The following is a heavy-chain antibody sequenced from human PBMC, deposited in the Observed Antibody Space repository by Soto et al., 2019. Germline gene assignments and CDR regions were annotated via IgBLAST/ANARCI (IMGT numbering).Heavy chain of an antibody. CDR1: GFTFSSHD. D-gene: IGHD6-19*01. CDR2: IGTAGDT. Sequence: EVQLVESGGGLVHPGGSLRLSCAASGFTFSSHDMHWVRQATGKGLEWVSAIGTAGDTYYPDSVKGRFTISRENAKNSLYLQMNSLRAGDTDVYYCARKGIAVALDYWGQGILVTVSS. J-gene: IGHJ4*02. V-gene: IGHV3-13*01. CDR3: ARKGIAVALDY.